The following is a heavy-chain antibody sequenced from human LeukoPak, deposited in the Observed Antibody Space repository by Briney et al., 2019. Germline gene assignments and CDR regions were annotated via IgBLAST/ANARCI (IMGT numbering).Heavy chain of an antibody. D-gene: IGHD1-1*01. J-gene: IGHJ4*02. CDR3: ARDRGTWNDDGFDY. V-gene: IGHV4-4*07. CDR2: IYISGST. CDR1: GGSISSYY. Sequence: NSSETLSLTCTVSGGSISSYYWSWIRQPAGKGLEWIGRIYISGSTNYNPSLKSRVTMSVDTSKNQFSLKLSSVTAADTAVYYCARDRGTWNDDGFDYWGQGTLVTVSS.